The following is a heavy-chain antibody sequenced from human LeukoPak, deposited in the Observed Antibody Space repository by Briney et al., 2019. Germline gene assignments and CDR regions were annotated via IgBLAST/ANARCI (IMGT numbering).Heavy chain of an antibody. D-gene: IGHD6-19*01. V-gene: IGHV1-18*01. CDR1: GYTFTSYG. J-gene: IGHJ4*02. CDR3: ARMTYSSGWYDLDY. Sequence: ASVKVSCMASGYTFTSYGISWVRQAPGQGLEWMGWISAYNGNTNYAQKLQGRVTMTTDTSTSTAYMELRSLRSDDTAVYYCARMTYSSGWYDLDYWGQGTLVTVSS. CDR2: ISAYNGNT.